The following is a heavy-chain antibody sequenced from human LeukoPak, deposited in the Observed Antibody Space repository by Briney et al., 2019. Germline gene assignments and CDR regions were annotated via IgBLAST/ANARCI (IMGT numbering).Heavy chain of an antibody. D-gene: IGHD1-26*01. CDR1: GFTFSSYA. Sequence: GGSLRLSCAASGFTFSSYALTWVRQAPGKGLEWVSVISGSGGSTYYADSVKGRFTISRDNSKNTLFLQMNSLRAEDTAVYYCAKGAEWELRHAFDIWGQGTMVTVSS. J-gene: IGHJ3*02. CDR3: AKGAEWELRHAFDI. CDR2: ISGSGGST. V-gene: IGHV3-23*01.